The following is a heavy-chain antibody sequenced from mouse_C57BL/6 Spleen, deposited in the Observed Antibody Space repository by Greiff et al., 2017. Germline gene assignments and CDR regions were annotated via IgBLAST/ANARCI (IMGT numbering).Heavy chain of an antibody. V-gene: IGHV3-8*01. D-gene: IGHD2-1*01. J-gene: IGHJ1*03. CDR3: ARWENYGNYGGYFDV. Sequence: EVQGVESGPGLAKPSQTLSLTCSVTGYSITSDYWNWIRKFPGNKLEYMGYISYSGSTYYNPSLKSRISITRDTSKNQYYLQLNSVTTEDTATYYCARWENYGNYGGYFDVWGTGTTVTVSS. CDR2: ISYSGST. CDR1: GYSITSDY.